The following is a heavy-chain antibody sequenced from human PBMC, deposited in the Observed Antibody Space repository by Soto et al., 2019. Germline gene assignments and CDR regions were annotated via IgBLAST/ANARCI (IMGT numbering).Heavy chain of an antibody. CDR1: GGSFSCYY. CDR3: ARIAARPYYYYGMDV. CDR2: INHSGST. Sequence: PSETLSLTCAVYGGSFSCYYWSWIRQPPGKGLEWIGEINHSGSTNYNPSLKSRVTISVDTSKNQFSLKLSSVTAADTAVYYCARIAARPYYYYGMDVWGQGTTVTVSS. D-gene: IGHD6-6*01. J-gene: IGHJ6*02. V-gene: IGHV4-34*01.